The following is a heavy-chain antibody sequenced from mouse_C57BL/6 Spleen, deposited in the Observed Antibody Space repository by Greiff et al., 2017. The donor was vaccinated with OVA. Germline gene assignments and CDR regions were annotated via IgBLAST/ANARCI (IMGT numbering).Heavy chain of an antibody. V-gene: IGHV5-6*01. CDR2: ISSGGSYT. D-gene: IGHD2-5*01. Sequence: EVQVVESGGDLVKPGGSLKLSCAASGFTFSSYGMSWVRQTPDKRLEWVATISSGGSYTYYPDSVKGRFTISRDNAKNTLYLQMSSLKSEDTAMYYCARPSNYAYYFDYWGQGTTLTVSS. CDR1: GFTFSSYG. J-gene: IGHJ2*01. CDR3: ARPSNYAYYFDY.